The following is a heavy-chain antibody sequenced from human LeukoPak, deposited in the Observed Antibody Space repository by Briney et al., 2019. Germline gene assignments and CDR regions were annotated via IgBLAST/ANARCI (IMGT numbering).Heavy chain of an antibody. CDR1: GFTFDDYA. Sequence: GRSLRLSCAASGFTFDDYAMHWVRHAPGKGLEWVSGISWNSGSIGYADSVKGRFTISRDNARNALDLQMNSLRAEDAAVYYCARSVMTGSTTRAFDMWGQGTMVTVSS. CDR3: ARSVMTGSTTRAFDM. D-gene: IGHD2/OR15-2a*01. V-gene: IGHV3-9*01. CDR2: ISWNSGSI. J-gene: IGHJ3*02.